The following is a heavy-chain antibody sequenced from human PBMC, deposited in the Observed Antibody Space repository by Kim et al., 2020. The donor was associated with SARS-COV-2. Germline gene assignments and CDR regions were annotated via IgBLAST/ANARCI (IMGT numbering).Heavy chain of an antibody. V-gene: IGHV4-39*07. CDR1: GGSISSSSYY. CDR3: ARGLIQLWLALIDY. J-gene: IGHJ4*02. Sequence: SETLSLTCTVSGGSISSSSYYWGWIRQPPGKGLEWIGSIYYSGSTYYNPSLKSRVTISVDTSKNQFSLKLSSVTAADTAVYYCARGLIQLWLALIDYWGQGTLVTVSS. D-gene: IGHD5-18*01. CDR2: IYYSGST.